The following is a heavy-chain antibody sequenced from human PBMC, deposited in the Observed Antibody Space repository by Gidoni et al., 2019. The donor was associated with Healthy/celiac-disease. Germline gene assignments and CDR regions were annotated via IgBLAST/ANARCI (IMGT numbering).Heavy chain of an antibody. CDR3: ARTGTGVGGWYSSSWKKNWFDP. D-gene: IGHD6-13*01. CDR2: IIHIFGAA. V-gene: IGHV1-69*01. J-gene: IGHJ5*02. CDR1: GGTFSSYA. Sequence: QVQLVQSGAEVKKPGSSVKVSSTASGGTFSSYAISWVRQAPGQGLEWMGGIIHIFGAANYAQKFQGRVTITADESTSTAYMELSSLRSEDTAVYYCARTGTGVGGWYSSSWKKNWFDPWGQGTLVTVSS.